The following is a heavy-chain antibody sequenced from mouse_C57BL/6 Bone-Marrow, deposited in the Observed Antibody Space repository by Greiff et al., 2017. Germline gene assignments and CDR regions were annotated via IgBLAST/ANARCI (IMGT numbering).Heavy chain of an antibody. V-gene: IGHV1-81*01. D-gene: IGHD1-1*01. CDR3: ARRGSSSFDY. CDR2: IYPSSGNT. J-gene: IGHJ2*01. Sequence: QVQLKESGAELARPGASVKLSCKASGYTFTSYGIRWVKQRTGQGLEWIGEIYPSSGNTYYNQKFKGKATLTADKSSSTAYMQLRSLTSEDSAVYVCARRGSSSFDYWGQGTTLTVSA. CDR1: GYTFTSYG.